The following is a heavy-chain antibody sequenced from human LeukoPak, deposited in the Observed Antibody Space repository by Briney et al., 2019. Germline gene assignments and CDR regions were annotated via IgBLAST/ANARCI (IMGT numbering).Heavy chain of an antibody. CDR2: IYYSGST. V-gene: IGHV4-59*01. CDR1: GGSISSYY. CDR3: ARADRPSSLTGDYWYFDL. D-gene: IGHD4-17*01. Sequence: NPSETLSLTCTASGGSISSYYWSWIRQTPGKGLEWIGYIYYSGSTNYNPSLKSRVTISVDTSKNQFSLKLSSVTAADTAVYYCARADRPSSLTGDYWYFDLWGRGTLVTVSS. J-gene: IGHJ2*01.